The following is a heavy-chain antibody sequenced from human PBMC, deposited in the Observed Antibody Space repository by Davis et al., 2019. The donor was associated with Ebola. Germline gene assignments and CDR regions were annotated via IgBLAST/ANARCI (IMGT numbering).Heavy chain of an antibody. CDR1: GFTFSSYG. CDR3: ARGPPTAMIVVDYYFDY. J-gene: IGHJ4*02. D-gene: IGHD3-22*01. CDR2: IKEDGSEK. V-gene: IGHV3-7*01. Sequence: PGGSLRLSCAASGFTFSSYGMHWVRQAPGKGLEWVASIKEDGSEKYHVDSVKGRFTISRDNAKNSLYLQMNSLRDEDTAVYYCARGPPTAMIVVDYYFDYWGQGTLVTVSS.